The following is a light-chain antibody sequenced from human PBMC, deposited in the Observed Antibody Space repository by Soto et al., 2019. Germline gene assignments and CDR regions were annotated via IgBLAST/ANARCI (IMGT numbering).Light chain of an antibody. J-gene: IGLJ1*01. CDR3: CSYAGSYTYV. Sequence: QSALTQPASVSGSPGQSITISCTGTSSDVGGYKYVSWYQQHPGKAPKLMIYDVSKRPSGVPDRFSGSKSGNTASLTISGLQADDEADYYCCSYAGSYTYVFGTGTKLTVL. CDR1: SSDVGGYKY. V-gene: IGLV2-11*01. CDR2: DVS.